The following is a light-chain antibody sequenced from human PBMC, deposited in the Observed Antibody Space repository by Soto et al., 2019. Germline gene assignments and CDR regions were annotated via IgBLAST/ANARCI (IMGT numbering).Light chain of an antibody. V-gene: IGKV3-20*01. CDR1: QSVSADF. Sequence: EIVLTQSPGTVSLSPGERVTLSCRASQSVSADFLAWYQQRPDQAPRLLIYHASRRATGIPDRFSGSGSETDFTLTISRLEPEDFAVYFCHQYGMSPATFGQGTKVEIK. J-gene: IGKJ1*01. CDR2: HAS. CDR3: HQYGMSPAT.